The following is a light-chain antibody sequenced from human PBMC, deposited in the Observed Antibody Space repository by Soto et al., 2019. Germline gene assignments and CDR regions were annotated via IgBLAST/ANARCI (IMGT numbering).Light chain of an antibody. Sequence: ETVLTQSPGTLSLSPGERAILSCRASQSVSTSNLAWYQQRPGQAPRLLIYGTSSRATGIPDRFSGSGSGTDFTLTISRLEPEDFAVYYCQQFDYSLWTFGQGTKVEIK. CDR1: QSVSTSN. CDR2: GTS. J-gene: IGKJ1*01. V-gene: IGKV3-20*01. CDR3: QQFDYSLWT.